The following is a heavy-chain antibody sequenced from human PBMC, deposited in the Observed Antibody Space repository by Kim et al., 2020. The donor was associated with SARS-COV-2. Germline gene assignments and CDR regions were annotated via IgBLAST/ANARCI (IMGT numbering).Heavy chain of an antibody. J-gene: IGHJ4*02. Sequence: DGTLTTYADSVKGRFTISRDNAKNTLYLQMNSLRLDDTAMYFCARGMGDYWGQGTLVTVSS. CDR2: DGTLT. V-gene: IGHV3-74*01. D-gene: IGHD2-8*01. CDR3: ARGMGDY.